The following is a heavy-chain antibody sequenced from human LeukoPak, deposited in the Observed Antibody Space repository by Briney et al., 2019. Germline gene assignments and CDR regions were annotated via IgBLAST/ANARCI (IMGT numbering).Heavy chain of an antibody. Sequence: TLSLTCTVSGGSISSGGYYWSWIRQHPGKGLEWIGYIYYSGSTYYNPSLKSRVTISVDTSKNQFSLKLSSVTAADTAVYYCARYDYGGNSNWFDPWGQGTLVTVSS. CDR2: IYYSGST. J-gene: IGHJ5*02. V-gene: IGHV4-31*03. CDR3: ARYDYGGNSNWFDP. D-gene: IGHD4-23*01. CDR1: GGSISSGGYY.